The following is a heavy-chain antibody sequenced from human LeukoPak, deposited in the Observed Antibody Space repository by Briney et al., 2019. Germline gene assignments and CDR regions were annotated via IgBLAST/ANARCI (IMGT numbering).Heavy chain of an antibody. D-gene: IGHD1-26*01. J-gene: IGHJ4*02. CDR3: VKDYQVGNSPAFGDY. V-gene: IGHV3-23*01. CDR1: GFTFSSHA. Sequence: GGSLRLSCAASGFTFSSHAMSWVRRAPGKGLEWVSGLIENGATTYYADSVKGRFAISRDNSRNTMYLQMNSLRVEDTAVYYCVKDYQVGNSPAFGDYWGQGTLVTISS. CDR2: LIENGATT.